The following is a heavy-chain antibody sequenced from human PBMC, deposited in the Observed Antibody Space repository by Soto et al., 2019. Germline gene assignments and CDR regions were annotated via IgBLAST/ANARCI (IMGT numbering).Heavy chain of an antibody. CDR2: IYHSGST. V-gene: IGHV4-4*02. J-gene: IGHJ6*02. D-gene: IGHD3-3*01. Sequence: SETLSLTCAVSGGSISSSNWWSWVRQPPGKGLEWIGEIYHSGSTNYNPSLKSRVTISVDKSKNQFSLKLSSATAADTAVYYCARDRSIPNRITIFGVVENYYGMGVWGQGTTVTVSS. CDR3: ARDRSIPNRITIFGVVENYYGMGV. CDR1: GGSISSSNW.